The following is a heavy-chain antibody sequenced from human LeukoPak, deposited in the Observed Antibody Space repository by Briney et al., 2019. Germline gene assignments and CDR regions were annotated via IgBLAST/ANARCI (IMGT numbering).Heavy chain of an antibody. J-gene: IGHJ5*02. V-gene: IGHV5-10-1*01. CDR3: ARHQPPSVTNWFDP. D-gene: IGHD2-21*02. CDR2: IDPDDSYT. CDR1: GYSFTTYW. Sequence: GESLKISCEASGYSFTTYWSSWVRQMPGRGLDWMGMIDPDDSYTKYSPSFQGHVAISVDKSITTAFLQLSSLKASDTAIYYCARHQPPSVTNWFDPWGQGTLVTVSS.